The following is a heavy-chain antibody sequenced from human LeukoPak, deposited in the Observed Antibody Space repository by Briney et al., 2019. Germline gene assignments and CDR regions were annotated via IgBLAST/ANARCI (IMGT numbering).Heavy chain of an antibody. Sequence: PGGSLRLSCAASGFTVSSNYMSWVRQAPGKGLEWVSVIYSGGSTYYADSVKGRFTISRDNSKNTLYLQMNSLRAEDTAVYYCASASGVEYCGGDCYSNPFDYWGQGTLVTVSS. V-gene: IGHV3-66*01. CDR2: IYSGGST. D-gene: IGHD2-21*02. CDR1: GFTVSSNY. CDR3: ASASGVEYCGGDCYSNPFDY. J-gene: IGHJ4*02.